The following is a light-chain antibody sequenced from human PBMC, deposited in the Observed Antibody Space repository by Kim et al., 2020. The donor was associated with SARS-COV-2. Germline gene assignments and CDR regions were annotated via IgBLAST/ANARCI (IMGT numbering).Light chain of an antibody. Sequence: VSPGQTASITCSGNKLGDKYACWYQQKPGQSPVLVIYQDSKRPSGIPERFSGSNSGNTATLTISGTQAMDEADYYCQAWDSSTYVFGTGTKVTVL. J-gene: IGLJ1*01. CDR2: QDS. CDR3: QAWDSSTYV. CDR1: KLGDKY. V-gene: IGLV3-1*01.